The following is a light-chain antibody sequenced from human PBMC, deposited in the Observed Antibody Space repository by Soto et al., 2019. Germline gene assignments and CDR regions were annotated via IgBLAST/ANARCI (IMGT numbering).Light chain of an antibody. CDR3: QQYGSLSWT. CDR1: QSVSNSY. CDR2: GAS. Sequence: EIVLTQSPGTLSLSPGERATLSCRASQSVSNSYLAWYQQKPGQAPRLLIYGASSRATGIPDRFSGSGSGTDFTLTISRLEPEDFAVYYCQQYGSLSWTFGQGTKVEIK. J-gene: IGKJ1*01. V-gene: IGKV3-20*01.